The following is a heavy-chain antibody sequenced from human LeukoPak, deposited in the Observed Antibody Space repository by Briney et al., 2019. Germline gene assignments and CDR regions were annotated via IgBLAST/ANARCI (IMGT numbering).Heavy chain of an antibody. D-gene: IGHD1-14*01. J-gene: IGHJ4*02. Sequence: GESLKISCKGSGYTFTSYWVGWVRQMPGKGLEWMGIIYPGDSATRYSPSFQGQVTISADKSISTAYLQWSSPKASDTAMYYCARHVEAPNRHFDYWGQGTLVTVSS. CDR1: GYTFTSYW. CDR3: ARHVEAPNRHFDY. CDR2: IYPGDSAT. V-gene: IGHV5-51*01.